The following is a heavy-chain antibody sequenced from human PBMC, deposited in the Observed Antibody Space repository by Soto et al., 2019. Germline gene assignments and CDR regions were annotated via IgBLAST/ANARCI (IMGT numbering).Heavy chain of an antibody. CDR2: INAGNGNT. CDR3: ARDMGFGLSDY. V-gene: IGHV1-3*01. D-gene: IGHD3-10*01. J-gene: IGHJ4*02. CDR1: VYTFTSYA. Sequence: ASVKVSCKASVYTFTSYAIHWVRQAPGQRLEWMGWINAGNGNTKYSQKFQGRVTITRDTSASTAYMELSSLRSEDTAVYYCARDMGFGLSDYWGQGTLVTVSS.